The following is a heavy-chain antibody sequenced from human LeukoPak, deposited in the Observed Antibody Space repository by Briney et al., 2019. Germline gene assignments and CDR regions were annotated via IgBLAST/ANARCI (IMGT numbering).Heavy chain of an antibody. CDR2: ISPDTAVT. J-gene: IGHJ4*02. V-gene: IGHV1-2*02. CDR3: ARTRRDGYNCDLDF. Sequence: ASVKVSFKASGYSFTVHHIHWVRQAPGQGLEWMGWISPDTAVTNYAQKFQGRVTMTRDSSISTAYMDLSRLSSDDTALYYCARTRRDGYNCDLDFWGQGTLVTVSS. CDR1: GYSFTVHH. D-gene: IGHD5-24*01.